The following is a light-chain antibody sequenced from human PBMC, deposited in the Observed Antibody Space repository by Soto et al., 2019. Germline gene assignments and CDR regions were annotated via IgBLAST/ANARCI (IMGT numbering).Light chain of an antibody. CDR3: SSYQTTVTRV. CDR1: SSDIGAYNY. CDR2: EVT. V-gene: IGLV2-14*01. Sequence: QSVLTQPASVSGSPGQSITISCTGTSSDIGAYNYVSWYQHHPGEAPKLMIYEVTYRPSGVSDRFSGSKSANTASPTISGLQDEQEPDYYCSSYQTTVTRVFGTGTKVTV. J-gene: IGLJ1*01.